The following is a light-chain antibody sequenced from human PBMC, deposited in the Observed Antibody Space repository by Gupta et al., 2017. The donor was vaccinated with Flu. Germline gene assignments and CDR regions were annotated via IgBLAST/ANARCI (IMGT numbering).Light chain of an antibody. CDR1: SLRSYY. Sequence: SLRSYYASWYQQKPGQAPVLVIYGKNNRPSGIPDRFSGSSSGNTASLTITGAQAEDEADYYCNSRDSSGNRCVFGTGTKVTVL. CDR2: GKN. CDR3: NSRDSSGNRCV. J-gene: IGLJ1*01. V-gene: IGLV3-19*01.